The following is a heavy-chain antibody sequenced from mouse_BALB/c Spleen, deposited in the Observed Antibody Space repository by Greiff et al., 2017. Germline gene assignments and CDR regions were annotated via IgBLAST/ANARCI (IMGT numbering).Heavy chain of an antibody. CDR3: ARSGGSPAYYYAMDY. V-gene: IGHV1-14*01. CDR2: INPYNDGT. Sequence: EVKLQESGPELVKPGASVKMSCKASGYTFTSYVMHWVKQKPGQGLEWIGYINPYNDGTKYNEKFKGKATLTSDKSSSTAYMELSSLTSEDSAVYYCARSGGSPAYYYAMDYWGQGTSVTVSS. J-gene: IGHJ4*01. CDR1: GYTFTSYV. D-gene: IGHD1-1*01.